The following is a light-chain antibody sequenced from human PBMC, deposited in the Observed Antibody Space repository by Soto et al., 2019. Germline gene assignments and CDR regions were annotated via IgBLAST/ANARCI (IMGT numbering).Light chain of an antibody. CDR1: SSDVGTYNY. Sequence: QSALTQPASVSGSPGQSITISCTGTSSDVGTYNYVSWYQHRPGKAPKLMIYDVSYRPSGVSNRFSGSKSANTASLTISGLQAEDEADYYCSSYTTSNTQVFGGGNQLTVL. J-gene: IGLJ3*02. CDR3: SSYTTSNTQV. CDR2: DVS. V-gene: IGLV2-14*01.